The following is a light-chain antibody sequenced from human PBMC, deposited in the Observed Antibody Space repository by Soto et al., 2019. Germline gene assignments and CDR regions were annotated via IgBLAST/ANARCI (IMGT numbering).Light chain of an antibody. CDR1: QSISSW. Sequence: DIQMTQSPSTLSASVGDRVTITCRASQSISSWLAWYQQKPGKAPKLLIYKAASLESGDPSRFSGSGSGTEFTLTSSSLQPDDFSTYYCQQYNYYSRTFGQGTKVEMK. CDR2: KAA. CDR3: QQYNYYSRT. J-gene: IGKJ1*01. V-gene: IGKV1-5*03.